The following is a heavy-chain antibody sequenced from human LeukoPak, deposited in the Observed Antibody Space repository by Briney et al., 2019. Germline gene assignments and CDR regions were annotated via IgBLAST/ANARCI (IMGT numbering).Heavy chain of an antibody. CDR2: ISYDGSNK. J-gene: IGHJ4*02. Sequence: PGRSLRLSCAASGFTFSSYAMHWVRQAPGRGLEWVAVISYDGSNKYYADSVKGRFTISRDNSKNTLYLQMNSLRAEDTAVYYCARRDPISSTLDYWGQGTLVTVSS. CDR1: GFTFSSYA. CDR3: ARRDPISSTLDY. V-gene: IGHV3-30*01. D-gene: IGHD3-3*01.